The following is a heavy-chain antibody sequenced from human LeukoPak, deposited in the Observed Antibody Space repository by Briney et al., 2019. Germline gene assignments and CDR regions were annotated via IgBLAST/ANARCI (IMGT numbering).Heavy chain of an antibody. J-gene: IGHJ4*02. V-gene: IGHV1-46*01. CDR2: INPSGGST. Sequence: ASVTVSFKASGYTFTSYYMHWVRQAPGQGLEWMGIINPSGGSTSYAQKFQGRVTMTRDTSTSTVYMELSSLRSEDTAVYYCARGCGGDCYATNLDYWGQGTLVTVSS. D-gene: IGHD2-21*02. CDR1: GYTFTSYY. CDR3: ARGCGGDCYATNLDY.